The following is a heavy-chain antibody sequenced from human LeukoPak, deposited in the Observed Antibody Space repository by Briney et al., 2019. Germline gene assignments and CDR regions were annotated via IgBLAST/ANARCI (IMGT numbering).Heavy chain of an antibody. CDR3: ARGAQWLVPEGYFYYMDV. V-gene: IGHV3-21*01. J-gene: IGHJ6*03. Sequence: GGSLRLSCAGSGFTFSRYSMNWFRQAPGKGLERVSSISSRSTNIFYADSVKGRFTISRDNAKNSLYLQMNSLGAEDTAVYYCARGAQWLVPEGYFYYMDVWGKGTTVTVSS. CDR2: ISSRSTNI. CDR1: GFTFSRYS. D-gene: IGHD6-19*01.